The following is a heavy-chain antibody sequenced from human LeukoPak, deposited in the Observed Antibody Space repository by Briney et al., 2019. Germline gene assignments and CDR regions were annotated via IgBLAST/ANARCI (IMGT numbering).Heavy chain of an antibody. J-gene: IGHJ4*02. V-gene: IGHV3-53*01. D-gene: IGHD3-22*01. Sequence: GGSLRLSCAVSGFTVSSNYMSWVRQAPGKGLEWVSVLYSGGNTYYADSVKGRFTISRDNSKNTLYLQMDSLRAEDTAVYYCARDAETSSRYSRFDYWGQGTLVTVSS. CDR3: ARDAETSSRYSRFDY. CDR1: GFTVSSNY. CDR2: LYSGGNT.